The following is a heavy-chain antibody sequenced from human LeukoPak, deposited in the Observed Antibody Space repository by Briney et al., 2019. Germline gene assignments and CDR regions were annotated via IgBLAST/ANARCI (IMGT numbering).Heavy chain of an antibody. CDR2: ISYDGKNE. Sequence: GGSLSLSCAASGFTFSSYVMHWVRQAPGKGLEWVAVISYDGKNEYYADSVKGRFTISRDNSKNTLYLQMKNLRAEDTALYYCARSGWYFFDYWGQGTLVTVSS. D-gene: IGHD6-19*01. V-gene: IGHV3-30*04. CDR1: GFTFSSYV. CDR3: ARSGWYFFDY. J-gene: IGHJ4*02.